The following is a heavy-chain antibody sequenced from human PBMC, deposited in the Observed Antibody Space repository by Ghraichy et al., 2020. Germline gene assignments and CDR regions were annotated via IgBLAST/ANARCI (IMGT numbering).Heavy chain of an antibody. J-gene: IGHJ3*02. Sequence: SVKVSCKASGGTFSSYAISWVRPAPGQGLEWMGGIIPIFGTANYAQKFQGRVTLTADESTSTAYMELSSLRSEDTAGYYCAREGAGSSGPGADAFDIWGQRAMVTVSS. V-gene: IGHV1-69*13. CDR2: IIPIFGTA. CDR1: GGTFSSYA. CDR3: AREGAGSSGPGADAFDI. D-gene: IGHD3-22*01.